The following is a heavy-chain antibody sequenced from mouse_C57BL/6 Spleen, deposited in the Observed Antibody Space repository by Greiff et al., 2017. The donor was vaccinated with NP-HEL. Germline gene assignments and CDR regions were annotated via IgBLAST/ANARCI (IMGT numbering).Heavy chain of an antibody. CDR1: GFTFSSYA. CDR3: ARPAYGSSLDYAMDY. CDR2: ISDGGSYT. D-gene: IGHD1-1*01. V-gene: IGHV5-4*03. Sequence: EVKLVESGGGLVKPGGSLKLSCAASGFTFSSYAMSWVRQTPEKRLEWVATISDGGSYTYYPDNVKGRFTISRDNAKNNLYLQMSHLKSEDTAMYYCARPAYGSSLDYAMDYWGQGTSVTVSS. J-gene: IGHJ4*01.